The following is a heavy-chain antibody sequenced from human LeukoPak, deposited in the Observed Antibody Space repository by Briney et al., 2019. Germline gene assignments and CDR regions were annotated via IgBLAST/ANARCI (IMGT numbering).Heavy chain of an antibody. V-gene: IGHV1-2*02. D-gene: IGHD3-10*01. CDR2: INPNSGGT. CDR3: ARPRRSGLYYYYMDV. Sequence: ASVKVSCKASGHTFIGYYMHWVRQAPGQGLEWMGWINPNSGGTNYAQKFQGRVTMTRDTSISTAYMELSSLRSDDTAVYYCARPRRSGLYYYYMDVWGKGTTVTVSS. J-gene: IGHJ6*03. CDR1: GHTFIGYY.